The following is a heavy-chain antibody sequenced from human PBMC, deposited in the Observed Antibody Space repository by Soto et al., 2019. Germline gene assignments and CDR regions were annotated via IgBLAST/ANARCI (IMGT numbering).Heavy chain of an antibody. D-gene: IGHD1-26*01. CDR3: ARRRGSHSLDY. CDR1: GFTFSDYY. J-gene: IGHJ4*02. V-gene: IGHV3-11*05. Sequence: QVQLVESGGGLVKPGGSLRLSCAASGFTFSDYYMSWIRQAPGKGLEWVSCTSNTNSDTNYADSVKGRFTISRDNAKNSLYLQMNSLRAEDTAVYYCARRRGSHSLDYWGQGTLVTVSS. CDR2: TSNTNSDT.